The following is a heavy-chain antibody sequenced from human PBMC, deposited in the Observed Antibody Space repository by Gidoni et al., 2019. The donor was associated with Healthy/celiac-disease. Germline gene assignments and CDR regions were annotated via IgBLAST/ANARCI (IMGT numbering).Heavy chain of an antibody. V-gene: IGHV3-9*01. J-gene: IGHJ4*02. CDR3: AKDSDLNSGSLPEVFDY. CDR1: GFPFDDYA. D-gene: IGHD1-26*01. Sequence: EVQLVESGGGLVQPGRSLRLSCAASGFPFDDYAMHWVRQAPGKGLEWVSGISWNSGSIGYADSVNGRFTISRDNAKNSLYLQMNSLRAEDTALYYCAKDSDLNSGSLPEVFDYWGQGTLVTVSS. CDR2: ISWNSGSI.